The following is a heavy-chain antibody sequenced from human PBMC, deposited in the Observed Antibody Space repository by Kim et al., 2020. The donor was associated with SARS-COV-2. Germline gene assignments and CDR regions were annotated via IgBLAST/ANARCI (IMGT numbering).Heavy chain of an antibody. CDR1: GFTFSTYG. J-gene: IGHJ5*01. CDR3: ATYDYVWGGFGPGGS. D-gene: IGHD3-16*01. V-gene: IGHV3-33*01. Sequence: GGSLRLSCAASGFTFSTYGMHWVRQAPGKGLEWVAVIWYDGSNKYYADSVKGRFTISRDNSKNTLYLQIHSLRAEDTAVYYCATYDYVWGGFGPGGSWG. CDR2: IWYDGSNK.